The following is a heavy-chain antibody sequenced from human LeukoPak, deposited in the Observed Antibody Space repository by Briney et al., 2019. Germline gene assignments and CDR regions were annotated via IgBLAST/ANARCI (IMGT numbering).Heavy chain of an antibody. V-gene: IGHV1-58*01. D-gene: IGHD2-2*01. CDR1: GFTFTSSV. J-gene: IGHJ4*02. CDR3: AAAFPIVVVPAATYGDY. CDR2: IVVGSGNT. Sequence: TSVKVSCKASGFTFTSSVVQWVRQARGQRLEWIGWIVVGSGNTNYAQKFQESVTITRDMSTSTAYMELSSLRSEDTAVYYCAAAFPIVVVPAATYGDYWGQGTLVTVSS.